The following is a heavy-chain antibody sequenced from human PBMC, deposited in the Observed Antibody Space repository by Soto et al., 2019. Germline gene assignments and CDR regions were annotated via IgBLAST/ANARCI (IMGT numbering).Heavy chain of an antibody. CDR3: AIDPGRGYWYFDF. CDR1: GFTFSTYG. Sequence: QVQLVESGGGVVQPGRSLRLSCAASGFTFSTYGVHWVRQAPGKGLEWVAAISNDGSNTYYGDSVKGRFTLSRDNSKNTLYLQMNSLRVEDTAVYYCAIDPGRGYWYFDFWGRGTQVTVSS. J-gene: IGHJ2*01. CDR2: ISNDGSNT. V-gene: IGHV3-30*03.